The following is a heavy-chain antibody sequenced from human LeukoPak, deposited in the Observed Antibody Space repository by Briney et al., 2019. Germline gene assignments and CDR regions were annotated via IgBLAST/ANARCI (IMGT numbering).Heavy chain of an antibody. CDR2: IYYSGST. J-gene: IGHJ5*02. D-gene: IGHD6-6*01. V-gene: IGHV4-39*07. Sequence: SETLSLTCTVSGGSISSSSYYWGWIRQPPGKGLEWIGSIYYSGSTSYNPSLKSRVTISVDTSNNQFSLKLGSVTAADTAVYYCARDREYSSSHREIWIDPWGQGTLVTVSS. CDR1: GGSISSSSYY. CDR3: ARDREYSSSHREIWIDP.